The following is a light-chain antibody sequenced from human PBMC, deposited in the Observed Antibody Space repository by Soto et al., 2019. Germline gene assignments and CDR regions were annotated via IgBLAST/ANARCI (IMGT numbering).Light chain of an antibody. Sequence: QSALTQPASVSGSPGQSITISCTGASSDIGSYDLVSWYRQNPGKTPRLIIYEVNKRPWGVSNRFSGSKSGNTASLTISGLQAEDEADYYCCSYTSSNTLVFGGGTKLTVL. CDR2: EVN. J-gene: IGLJ2*01. CDR3: CSYTSSNTLV. CDR1: SSDIGSYDL. V-gene: IGLV2-23*02.